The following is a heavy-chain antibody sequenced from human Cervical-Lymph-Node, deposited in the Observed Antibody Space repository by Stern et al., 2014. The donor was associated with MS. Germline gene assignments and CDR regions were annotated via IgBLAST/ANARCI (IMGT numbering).Heavy chain of an antibody. Sequence: VQLEESGAEVKKPGASGKVSCKASGYTFTSYYMHWVRQPPGQGLEWMGIINPRGGSTSYAQKFQGRVTMTRDTSTSTVYMDLSSLRSEDTAVYYCARAPSAGSDYWGQGTLVPVSS. CDR2: INPRGGST. J-gene: IGHJ4*02. CDR3: ARAPSAGSDY. V-gene: IGHV1-46*01. D-gene: IGHD6-13*01. CDR1: GYTFTSYY.